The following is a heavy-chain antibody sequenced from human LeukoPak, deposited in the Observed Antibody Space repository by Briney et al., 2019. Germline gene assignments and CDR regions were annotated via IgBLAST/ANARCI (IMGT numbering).Heavy chain of an antibody. CDR2: ISSDGSSA. D-gene: IGHD3-22*01. CDR1: GFTFSSYW. J-gene: IGHJ4*02. V-gene: IGHV3-74*01. Sequence: GGSLRLSCAASGFTFSSYWMHWVRQAPGKGLVWVSRISSDGSSADYADSVKGRFTISRDNAKNTLYLQMNSLRAEDTAVYYCASRIPYDSSSYWGQGTLVTVSS. CDR3: ASRIPYDSSSY.